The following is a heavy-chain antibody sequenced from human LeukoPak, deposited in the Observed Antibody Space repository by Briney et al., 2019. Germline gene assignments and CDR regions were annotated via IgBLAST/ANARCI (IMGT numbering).Heavy chain of an antibody. CDR1: GYTFTGYY. D-gene: IGHD3-22*01. CDR3: ARERNYYDSSGYYL. J-gene: IGHJ4*02. V-gene: IGHV1-2*02. CDR2: INPNSGGT. Sequence: ASVKVSYKASGYTFTGYYMHWVRQAPGQGLEWMRWINPNSGGTNYAQKFQGRVTMTRDTSISTAYMELSRLRSDDTAVYYCARERNYYDSSGYYLWGQGTLVTVSS.